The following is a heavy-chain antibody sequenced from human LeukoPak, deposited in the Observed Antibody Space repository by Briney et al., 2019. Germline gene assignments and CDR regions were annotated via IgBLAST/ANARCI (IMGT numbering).Heavy chain of an antibody. CDR1: GGSISSYY. V-gene: IGHV4-4*07. D-gene: IGHD3-22*01. CDR3: AREYYDSSGYSNDAFDI. Sequence: SETLSLTCTVSGGSISSYYWSWIRQPAGKGLEWIGRIYTSGSTNYNPSLKSRVTMSVDTSKNQFSLKLSSVTAADTAVYYCAREYYDSSGYSNDAFDIWGQGTMVTVSS. CDR2: IYTSGST. J-gene: IGHJ3*02.